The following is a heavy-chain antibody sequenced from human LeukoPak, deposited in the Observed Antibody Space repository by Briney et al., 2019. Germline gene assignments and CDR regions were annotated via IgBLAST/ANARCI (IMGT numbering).Heavy chain of an antibody. J-gene: IGHJ4*02. CDR2: ISSSSSYT. CDR3: ARFKWLAGVDY. CDR1: GFTFSSYA. V-gene: IGHV3-21*05. Sequence: GGSLRLSCAASGFTFSSYAMHWVRQAPGKGLEWVSYISSSSSYTNYADSVKGRFTISRDNAKNSLYLQMNSLRAEDTAVYYCARFKWLAGVDYWGQGTLVTVSS. D-gene: IGHD6-19*01.